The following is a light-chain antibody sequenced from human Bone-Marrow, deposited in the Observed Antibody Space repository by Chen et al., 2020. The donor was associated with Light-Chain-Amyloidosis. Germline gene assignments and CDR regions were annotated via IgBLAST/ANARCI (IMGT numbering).Light chain of an antibody. J-gene: IGLJ1*01. CDR2: EVS. CDR1: SSDVGGYNY. Sequence: QSALTQPPSASGSPGQSVTISCTGTSSDVGGYNYVSWYQQHPGKAPKLMLYEVSKRPSGVPDRFSACTSANTASLTVPGLQAEDEADYYSSSYTGGNSPYVFGTGTKVTVL. V-gene: IGLV2-8*01. CDR3: SSYTGGNSPYV.